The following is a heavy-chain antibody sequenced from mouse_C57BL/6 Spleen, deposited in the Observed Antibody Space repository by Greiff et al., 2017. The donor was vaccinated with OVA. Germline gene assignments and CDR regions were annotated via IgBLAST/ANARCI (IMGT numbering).Heavy chain of an antibody. D-gene: IGHD1-1*01. V-gene: IGHV14-3*01. J-gene: IGHJ2*01. CDR3: ASIYYYGSSYFDY. CDR1: GFNIKNTY. Sequence: DVKLQESVAELVRPGASVKLSCTASGFNIKNTYMHWVKQRPEQGLEWIGRIDPANGNTKYAPKFQGKATITADTSSNTAYLQLSSLTSEDTAIYYCASIYYYGSSYFDYWGQGTTLTVSS. CDR2: IDPANGNT.